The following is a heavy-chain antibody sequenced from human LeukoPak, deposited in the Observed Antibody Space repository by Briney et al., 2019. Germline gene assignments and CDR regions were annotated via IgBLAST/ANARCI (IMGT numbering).Heavy chain of an antibody. Sequence: PGGSLRLSCAASGFTFSDYYMSWIRQAPGMGLGWVSYISSSSSHTNYADSVKGRFTISRDNAKNSLYLQMNSLRAEDTAVYYCARSPPPNIVATFLGGQYYYGMDVWGQGTTVTVSS. CDR1: GFTFSDYY. CDR2: ISSSSSHT. D-gene: IGHD5-12*01. CDR3: ARSPPPNIVATFLGGQYYYGMDV. J-gene: IGHJ6*02. V-gene: IGHV3-11*03.